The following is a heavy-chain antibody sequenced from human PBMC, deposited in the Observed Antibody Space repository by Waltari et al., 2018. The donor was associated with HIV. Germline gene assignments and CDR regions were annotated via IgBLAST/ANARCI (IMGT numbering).Heavy chain of an antibody. J-gene: IGHJ5*02. Sequence: EVQLLESGGGLVQPGGYLRRSCEASGFTFSHYAINWVRQAPGKGLEWVSAISGRGGSTHYADSVKGRFSISRDNSKNTLYLQMNSLRPEDTAIYYCAKGGRAVAGNWFDPWGQGTLVTVSS. CDR3: AKGGRAVAGNWFDP. CDR1: GFTFSHYA. CDR2: ISGRGGST. D-gene: IGHD6-19*01. V-gene: IGHV3-23*01.